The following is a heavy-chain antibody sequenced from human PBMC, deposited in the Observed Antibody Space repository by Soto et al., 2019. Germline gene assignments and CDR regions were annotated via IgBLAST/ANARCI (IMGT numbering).Heavy chain of an antibody. D-gene: IGHD6-6*01. CDR3: ARVHYRQLVHTNYYYYGMDV. J-gene: IGHJ6*02. V-gene: IGHV1-8*01. CDR2: MNPNSGNT. CDR1: GYTFTSYD. Sequence: GASVKVSCKASGYTFTSYDINWVRQATGQGLEWMGWMNPNSGNTGYAQKFQGRVTMTRNTSISTAYMELSSLRSEDTAVYYCARVHYRQLVHTNYYYYGMDVWGQGTTVTVSS.